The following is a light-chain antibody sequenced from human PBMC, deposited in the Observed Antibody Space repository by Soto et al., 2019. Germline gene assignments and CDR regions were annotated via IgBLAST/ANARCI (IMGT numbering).Light chain of an antibody. CDR2: GAS. CDR3: QQSYSTPWT. V-gene: IGKV1-39*01. Sequence: DIQMTQSPSSLSASVGDRVTITCRASQSISTYLNWYQQKPGKAPKLLIYGASSSQSGVPSRFTGSGSGTDFTLTISSLQPADFATYHCQQSYSTPWTFGQGTKVEIK. J-gene: IGKJ1*01. CDR1: QSISTY.